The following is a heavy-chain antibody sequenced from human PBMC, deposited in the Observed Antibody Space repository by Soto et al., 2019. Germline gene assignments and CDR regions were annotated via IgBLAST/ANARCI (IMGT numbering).Heavy chain of an antibody. CDR1: GGTFSSYA. J-gene: IGHJ4*02. CDR3: ARVPNLPDSSGWYGYIDY. D-gene: IGHD6-19*01. CDR2: IIPIFGIA. Sequence: GPSVKVSCKASGGTFSSYAISWVRQAPGQGLEWMGGIIPIFGIANYAQKFQGRVTITADKSTSTAYMELSSLRSEDTAVYYCARVPNLPDSSGWYGYIDYWGQGTLVTVSS. V-gene: IGHV1-69*10.